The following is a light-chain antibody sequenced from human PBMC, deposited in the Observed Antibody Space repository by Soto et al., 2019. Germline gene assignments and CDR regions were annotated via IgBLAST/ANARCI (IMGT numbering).Light chain of an antibody. J-gene: IGKJ2*01. CDR1: LSISSW. CDR3: QQYDRFPYS. V-gene: IGKV1-5*03. Sequence: DIQMTQSPSTLSASVGDTVSIPCRASLSISSWLAWYQQKPGKAPKLLIYEAYNLKSEVPSRFSGSGSGTDFTHTLNGLQPDDFASYYCQQYDRFPYSFGPGTRLEIK. CDR2: EAY.